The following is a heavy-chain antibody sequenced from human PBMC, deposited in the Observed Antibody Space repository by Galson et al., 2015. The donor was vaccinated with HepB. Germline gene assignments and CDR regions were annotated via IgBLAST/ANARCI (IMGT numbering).Heavy chain of an antibody. Sequence: SETLSLTCIVSGGSISSSSYYWGWIRQPPGKGLEWIGSVSYTGSTYYNPSLKGRVTISVDTSQNQFSLKLSSVTAADTAVYYCARRHIVFLVSPRGGWVDPWGQGTLVTVSS. J-gene: IGHJ5*02. D-gene: IGHD2-15*01. CDR1: GGSISSSSYY. CDR3: ARRHIVFLVSPRGGWVDP. V-gene: IGHV4-39*01. CDR2: VSYTGST.